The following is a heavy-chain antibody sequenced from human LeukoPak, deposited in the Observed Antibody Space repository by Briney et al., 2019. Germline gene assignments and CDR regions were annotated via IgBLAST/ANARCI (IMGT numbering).Heavy chain of an antibody. J-gene: IGHJ4*02. V-gene: IGHV3-53*01. CDR1: GFTVSNDY. CDR3: ARATLDN. CDR2: VYSGGST. Sequence: GGSLRLSCAASGFTVSNDYISWVRQAPGKGLEWVSVVYSGGSTKYADSVKARFTISRDNSKNTVYLQMNSLRADDTAVYYCARATLDNWGQGTLVTVSP.